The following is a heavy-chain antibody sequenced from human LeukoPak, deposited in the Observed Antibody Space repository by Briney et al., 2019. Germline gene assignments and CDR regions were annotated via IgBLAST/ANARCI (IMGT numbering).Heavy chain of an antibody. V-gene: IGHV4-59*08. Sequence: SETLSLTCTVSGGSISGSYWSWIRQPPGKGLEWIGYIYYSGTTNYNPSLKSRVTISVDTSKNQFSLKLSSVTAADTAAYYCARLPTDSSSDHYWGQGTLVTVSS. CDR1: GGSISGSY. CDR3: ARLPTDSSSDHY. J-gene: IGHJ4*02. CDR2: IYYSGTT. D-gene: IGHD6-6*01.